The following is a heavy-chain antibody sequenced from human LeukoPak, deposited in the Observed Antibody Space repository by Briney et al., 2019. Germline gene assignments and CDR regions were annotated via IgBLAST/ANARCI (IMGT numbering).Heavy chain of an antibody. V-gene: IGHV3-21*01. CDR3: ARDLGAAMVGGPLNY. J-gene: IGHJ4*02. CDR2: ISSSSSYI. CDR1: GVTCNSYS. Sequence: PALSLRFSFSGAGVTCNSYSVNWIRQAPWKGLEWVSSISSSSSYIYYADSVKGRFTISRDNAKNSLYLQMNSLRAEDTAVYYCARDLGAAMVGGPLNYWGQGTLVTVSS. D-gene: IGHD5-18*01.